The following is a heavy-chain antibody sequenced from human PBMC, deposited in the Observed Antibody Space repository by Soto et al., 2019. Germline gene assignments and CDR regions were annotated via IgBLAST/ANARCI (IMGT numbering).Heavy chain of an antibody. V-gene: IGHV3-30*18. J-gene: IGHJ4*02. CDR3: SKDRRGGRAVLDS. CDR1: GFSFSNYG. Sequence: GGSLRLSCAASGFSFSNYGMHCVREAPGRGLERGAVISYEGSGKYHADAVKGRCTLSRDNSKNTLHLQMNSLRAEDTAVYYCSKDRRGGRAVLDSWGQGTPVTVSS. D-gene: IGHD2-8*01. CDR2: ISYEGSGK.